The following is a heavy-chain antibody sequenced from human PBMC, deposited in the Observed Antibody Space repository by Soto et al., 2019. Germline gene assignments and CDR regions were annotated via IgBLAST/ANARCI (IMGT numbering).Heavy chain of an antibody. Sequence: QVQLVQSGAEVKKPGSSVKVSCKASGGTFSSYAISWVRQAPGQGLEWMGGIIPSFGTANYAQKFQGRVTITADESTSTAYMELSSLRSEDTVVYYCVRGHRDGYRTEAFDIWGQGTMVTVSS. J-gene: IGHJ3*02. CDR3: VRGHRDGYRTEAFDI. D-gene: IGHD5-12*01. V-gene: IGHV1-69*01. CDR1: GGTFSSYA. CDR2: IIPSFGTA.